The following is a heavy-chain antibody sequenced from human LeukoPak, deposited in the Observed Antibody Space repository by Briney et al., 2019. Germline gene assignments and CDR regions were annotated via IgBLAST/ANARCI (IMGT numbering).Heavy chain of an antibody. J-gene: IGHJ3*02. CDR2: ISYDGSNK. CDR3: ARVTAGDYAEYAFDI. CDR1: GFTFSSYA. V-gene: IGHV3-30-3*01. D-gene: IGHD4-17*01. Sequence: GSLRLSCAASGFTFSSYAMHWVRQAPGKGLEWVAVISYDGSNKYYADSVKGRFTISRDNSKNTLYLQMNSLRAEDTAVYYCARVTAGDYAEYAFDIWGQGTMVTVSS.